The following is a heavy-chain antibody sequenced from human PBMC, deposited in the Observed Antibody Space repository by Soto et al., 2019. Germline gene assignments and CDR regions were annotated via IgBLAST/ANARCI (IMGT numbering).Heavy chain of an antibody. V-gene: IGHV3-11*01. CDR2: ISGSGNSI. D-gene: IGHD2-2*01. CDR1: GFTFSDYY. CDR3: ATLSTPFAR. Sequence: QVLLVESGGGLVKPGGSLRLSCAASGFTFSDYYMSWIRQAPGMGLEWVSYISGSGNSIYYADAVKRRFKISRENAKNSLYLQMNSLRVEDTAVYYCATLSTPFARWGQGNLVTVSS. J-gene: IGHJ5*02.